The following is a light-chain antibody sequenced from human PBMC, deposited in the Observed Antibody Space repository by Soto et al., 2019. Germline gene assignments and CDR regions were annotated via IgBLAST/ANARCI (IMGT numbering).Light chain of an antibody. CDR1: DSNIGRSH. CDR2: KND. J-gene: IGLJ2*01. Sequence: QSVLTQPPSASGTPGQRVTISCSGSDSNIGRSHIHWYHQLPRTAPKLLIYKNDQRPSGVPDRFSGSKSGTSASLAISGLRSEDEDDDDYASWDDRLSGTVFGGGTKLTVL. V-gene: IGLV1-47*01. CDR3: ASWDDRLSGTV.